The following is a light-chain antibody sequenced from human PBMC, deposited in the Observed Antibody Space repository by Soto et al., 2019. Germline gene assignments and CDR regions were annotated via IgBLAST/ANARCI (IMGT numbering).Light chain of an antibody. V-gene: IGLV2-14*01. CDR2: EVG. CDR3: ISYTSDDVRYV. J-gene: IGLJ1*01. Sequence: LTQPASVSGTPGQSITISCTGSNSDVGIYDFVSWYQHHPGRAPKLIVSEVGHRPSGVSNRFSGSKSGNTASLTISGLQSEDEADYYCISYTSDDVRYVFGTGTKVTV. CDR1: NSDVGIYDF.